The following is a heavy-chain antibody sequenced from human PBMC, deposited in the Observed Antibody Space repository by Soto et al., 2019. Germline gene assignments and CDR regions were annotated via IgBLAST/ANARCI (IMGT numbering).Heavy chain of an antibody. CDR3: AKGVRDYDFWSGYFWPYYMDV. D-gene: IGHD3-3*01. V-gene: IGHV3-23*01. CDR2: ISGSGGST. J-gene: IGHJ6*03. Sequence: PGGSLRLSCAASGFTFSSYAMSWVRQAPGKGLEWVSAISGSGGSTYYADSVKGRFTISRDNSKNTLYLQMNSLRAEDTAVYYCAKGVRDYDFWSGYFWPYYMDVWGKGTTVTVSS. CDR1: GFTFSSYA.